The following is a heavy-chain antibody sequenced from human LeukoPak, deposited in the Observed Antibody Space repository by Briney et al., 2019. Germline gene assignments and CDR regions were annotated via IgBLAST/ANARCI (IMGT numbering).Heavy chain of an antibody. CDR1: GFTFSAYG. V-gene: IGHV3-23*01. J-gene: IGHJ4*02. D-gene: IGHD3-22*01. CDR2: ISDRGDNT. CDR3: ARATHYYESSGYDY. Sequence: GGSLRLSCAASGFTFSAYGMTWVRQAPGKGLEWVSHISDRGDNTYYADSVKGRFTISRDNSKNTLYLQMNSLRAEDTALYYCARATHYYESSGYDYWGQGTLVTVSS.